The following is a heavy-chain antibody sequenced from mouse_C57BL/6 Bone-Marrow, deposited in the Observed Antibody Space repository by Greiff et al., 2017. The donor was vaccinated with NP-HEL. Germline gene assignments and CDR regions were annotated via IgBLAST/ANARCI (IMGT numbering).Heavy chain of an antibody. J-gene: IGHJ3*01. V-gene: IGHV1-63*01. D-gene: IGHD3-3*01. Sequence: VKVVESGAELVRPGTSVKMSCKASGYTFTNYWIGWAKQRPGHGLEWIGDIYPGGGYTNYNEKFKGKATLTADKSSSTAYMQFSSLTSEDSAIYYCARWTRGFAYWGQGTLVTVSA. CDR1: GYTFTNYW. CDR2: IYPGGGYT. CDR3: ARWTRGFAY.